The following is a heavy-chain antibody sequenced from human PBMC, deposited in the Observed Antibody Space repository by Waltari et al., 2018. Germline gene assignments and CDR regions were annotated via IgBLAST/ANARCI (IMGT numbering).Heavy chain of an antibody. V-gene: IGHV1-69*02. CDR3: ARSLDCSGGSCYLNAFGI. J-gene: IGHJ3*02. D-gene: IGHD2-15*01. CDR1: GGTFSSYT. CDR2: IIPILGIA. Sequence: QVQLVQSGAEVKKPGSSVKVSCKASGGTFSSYTISWVRQAPGQGLEWMGRIIPILGIANYAQKFQGRVTITADKSTSTAYMELSSLRSEDTAVYYCARSLDCSGGSCYLNAFGIWGQGTMVTVSS.